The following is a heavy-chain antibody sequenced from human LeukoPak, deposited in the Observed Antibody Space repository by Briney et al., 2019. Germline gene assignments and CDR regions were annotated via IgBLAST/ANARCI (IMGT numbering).Heavy chain of an antibody. CDR3: ARVSGRLVVPAADDYFYGMDV. D-gene: IGHD2-2*01. V-gene: IGHV1-24*01. J-gene: IGHJ6*02. CDR2: FDPEDGET. CDR1: GYTLTELS. Sequence: ASVKVSCKVSGYTLTELSMHWVRQAPGKGLEWMGGFDPEDGETIYAQKFQGRVTMTEDTSTDTAYMELRSLRSDDTAVYYCARVSGRLVVPAADDYFYGMDVWGQGTTVTVSS.